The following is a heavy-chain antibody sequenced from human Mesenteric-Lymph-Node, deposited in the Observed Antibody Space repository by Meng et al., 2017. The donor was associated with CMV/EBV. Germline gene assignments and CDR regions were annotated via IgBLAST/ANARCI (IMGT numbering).Heavy chain of an antibody. D-gene: IGHD2-15*01. CDR3: ASNGGKPLL. CDR2: ISWNSGSI. CDR1: GFTFDDYA. Sequence: GGSLRLSCAASGFTFDDYAMHWVRQAPGKGLEWVSGISWNSGSIGYADSVKGRFTISRDNAKNSLYLQMNSLRAEDTAVYYCASNGGKPLLWGQGTLVTVSS. V-gene: IGHV3-9*01. J-gene: IGHJ4*02.